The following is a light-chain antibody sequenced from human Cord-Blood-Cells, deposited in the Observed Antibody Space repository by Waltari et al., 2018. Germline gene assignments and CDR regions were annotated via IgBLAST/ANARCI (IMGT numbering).Light chain of an antibody. CDR2: EGS. V-gene: IGLV2-23*01. CDR3: CSYAGSSTYV. J-gene: IGLJ1*01. CDR1: SSDAGSYNL. Sequence: QSALTQPASVSGSPGQSITISCTGTSSDAGSYNLVSWYQQHPGKASKLMLYEGSKRPSGVSNRFSGSKSGNTASLTISGLQAEDEADYYCCSYAGSSTYVFGTGTKVTVL.